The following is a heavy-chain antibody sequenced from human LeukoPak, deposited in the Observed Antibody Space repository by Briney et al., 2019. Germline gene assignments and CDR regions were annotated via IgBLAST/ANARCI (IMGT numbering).Heavy chain of an antibody. V-gene: IGHV4-59*01. CDR1: GDSFTSYC. Sequence: SETLSLTCTVSGDSFTSYCWSWIRQPPGKGLECIGYIFHTGDVNYNPSLRGRVTMSLDTSTNQFSLKMSSMTAADTAVYYCARRAREFDYWGQGILVTVSS. CDR3: ARRAREFDY. J-gene: IGHJ4*02. CDR2: IFHTGDV.